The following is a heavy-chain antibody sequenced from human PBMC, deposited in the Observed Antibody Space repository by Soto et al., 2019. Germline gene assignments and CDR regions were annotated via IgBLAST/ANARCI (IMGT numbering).Heavy chain of an antibody. J-gene: IGHJ5*02. CDR3: ARDGDYYDSSGYYYVDRRRIDP. CDR1: GYTFTSYG. V-gene: IGHV1-18*01. Sequence: ASVKVSCKASGYTFTSYGISWVRQAPGQGLEWMGWISAYNGNTNYAQKLQGRVTMTTDTSTSTAYMELRSLRSDDTAVYYCARDGDYYDSSGYYYVDRRRIDPWGQGTLVTVSS. CDR2: ISAYNGNT. D-gene: IGHD3-22*01.